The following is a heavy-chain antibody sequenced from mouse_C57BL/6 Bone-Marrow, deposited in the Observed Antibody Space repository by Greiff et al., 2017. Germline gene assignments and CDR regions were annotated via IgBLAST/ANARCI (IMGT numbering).Heavy chain of an antibody. CDR1: GFTFSSYA. CDR2: ISDGGSYT. J-gene: IGHJ4*01. D-gene: IGHD2-4*01. Sequence: DVKLQESGGGLVKPGGSLKLSCAASGFTFSSYAMSWVRQTPEKRLEWVATISDGGSYTYYPDNVKGRFTISRDNAKNNLYLQMSHLKSEDTAMYYCARGGLRRGYYYAMDYWGQGTSVTVSS. CDR3: ARGGLRRGYYYAMDY. V-gene: IGHV5-4*03.